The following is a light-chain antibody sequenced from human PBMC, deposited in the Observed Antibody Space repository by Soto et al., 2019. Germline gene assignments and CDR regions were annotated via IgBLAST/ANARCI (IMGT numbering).Light chain of an antibody. CDR2: GAS. CDR1: QSVSSN. V-gene: IGKV3-15*01. Sequence: DILLTQSPGTLSLSPGERATLSCRASQSVSSNLAWYQQKPGQAPRLLIYGASTRATGVPDRFSGSGSGTEFTLTISSLQSEDSAVYYCQQYNRWPSITFGQGTRLEIK. J-gene: IGKJ5*01. CDR3: QQYNRWPSIT.